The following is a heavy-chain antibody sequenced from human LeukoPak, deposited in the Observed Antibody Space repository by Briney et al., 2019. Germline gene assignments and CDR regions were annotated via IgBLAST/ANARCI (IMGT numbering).Heavy chain of an antibody. CDR2: IWYDGSTK. J-gene: IGHJ4*02. CDR1: GFTFSTYG. D-gene: IGHD3-10*01. V-gene: IGHV3-33*01. Sequence: GGSLRLSCAASGFTFSTYGMHWVRQAPGKGLEWVAVIWYDGSTKYYADSVKGRFTISRDNSKNTLYLQMNSLRAEDTAVYYCARVRPPMMVRGVSVYFDYWGQGTLVTVSS. CDR3: ARVRPPMMVRGVSVYFDY.